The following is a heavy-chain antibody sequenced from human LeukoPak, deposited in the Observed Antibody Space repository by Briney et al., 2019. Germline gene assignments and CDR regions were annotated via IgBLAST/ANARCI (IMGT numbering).Heavy chain of an antibody. D-gene: IGHD3-10*01. J-gene: IGHJ5*02. CDR1: GFTFSTYS. CDR3: ARAPRGADNWFDP. V-gene: IGHV3-48*02. Sequence: GGSLRLSCAASGFTFSTYSMNWVRQAPGKGLEWVSYISSGSGPIHYADSVKGRFTISRDNAKNSLYLQMNSLRDDDTAVYYSARAPRGADNWFDPWGQGTLVTVPS. CDR2: ISSGSGPI.